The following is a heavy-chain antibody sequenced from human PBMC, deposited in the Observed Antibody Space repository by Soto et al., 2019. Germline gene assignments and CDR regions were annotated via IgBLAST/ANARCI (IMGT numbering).Heavy chain of an antibody. V-gene: IGHV4-31*03. CDR2: IYYSGST. D-gene: IGHD1-7*01. Sequence: QVQLQESGPGLVKPSQTLSLTCTVSGGSISSGGYYWSWIRQHPGKGLEWIGYIYYSGSTYYNPSLKSRVTISVDTSKNQFSLKLSSVTAADTAVYYCARDALSSITGTTSYFDYWGQGTLVTVSS. J-gene: IGHJ4*02. CDR3: ARDALSSITGTTSYFDY. CDR1: GGSISSGGYY.